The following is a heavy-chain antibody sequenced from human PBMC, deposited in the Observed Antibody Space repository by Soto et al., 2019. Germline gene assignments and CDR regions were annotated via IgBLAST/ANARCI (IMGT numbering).Heavy chain of an antibody. CDR2: VYHSGST. CDR1: GGSISRSTYF. CDR3: ARTPLGSAFDL. Sequence: QLQLQESGPGLVKPSETLSLTCTVSGGSISRSTYFWGWIRQPPGKGLEWIGNVYHSGSTLHNPCVKSRVTISVDTSKNQFSRRLKSVTATDTALYYCARTPLGSAFDLWGQGTVVTVSS. J-gene: IGHJ3*01. V-gene: IGHV4-39*01. D-gene: IGHD2-15*01.